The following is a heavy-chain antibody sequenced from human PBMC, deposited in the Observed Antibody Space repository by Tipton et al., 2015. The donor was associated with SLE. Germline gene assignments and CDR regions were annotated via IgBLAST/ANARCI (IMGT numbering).Heavy chain of an antibody. D-gene: IGHD7-27*01. CDR2: ISSSGTYL. CDR1: GFNFERYS. J-gene: IGHJ4*02. CDR3: ASSWGKGY. V-gene: IGHV3-21*01. Sequence: SLRLSCAASGFNFERYSMNWVRQAPGKGLEWVSSISSSGTYLYYADSVRGRFTISRDNANNSLFLQMNSLRAEDTAVYYCASSWGKGYWGQGTLVTVSS.